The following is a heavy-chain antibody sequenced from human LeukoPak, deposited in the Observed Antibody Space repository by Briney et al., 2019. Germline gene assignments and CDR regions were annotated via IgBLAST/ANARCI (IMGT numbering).Heavy chain of an antibody. CDR1: GFTFSSFG. V-gene: IGHV5-51*01. D-gene: IGHD6-13*01. CDR3: ARSYSSSSDY. J-gene: IGHJ4*02. CDR2: IYPGDSDT. Sequence: GGSLRLSCAASGFTFSSFGINWVRQAPGKGLEWMGIIYPGDSDTRYSPSFQGQVTISADKSISTAYLQWSSLKASDTAMYYCARSYSSSSDYWGQGTLVTVSS.